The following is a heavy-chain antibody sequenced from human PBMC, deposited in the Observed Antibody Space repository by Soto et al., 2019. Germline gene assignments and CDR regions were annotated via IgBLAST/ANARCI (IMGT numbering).Heavy chain of an antibody. Sequence: QVQLVQSGAEGRKPGSSVTVSCKASGGTFSNYAISWVRQAPGQGLEWMGGIIPIVGTGSYAQKFQGRVTITADEPTTTAYMELSSLRFEDTAVYYCARVVILVPTASTHYYYHMDVWGPGTTVTGSS. CDR1: GGTFSNYA. CDR3: ARVVILVPTASTHYYYHMDV. D-gene: IGHD2-2*01. J-gene: IGHJ6*02. V-gene: IGHV1-69*01. CDR2: IIPIVGTG.